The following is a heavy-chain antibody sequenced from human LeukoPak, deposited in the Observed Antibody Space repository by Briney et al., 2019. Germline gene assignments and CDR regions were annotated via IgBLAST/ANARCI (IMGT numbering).Heavy chain of an antibody. V-gene: IGHV4-34*01. CDR2: INHSGST. CDR1: GGSFSGYY. J-gene: IGHJ4*02. D-gene: IGHD5-12*01. CDR3: ARRKWLRLQRTTTYFDY. Sequence: PSETLSLTCAVYGGSFSGYYWSWLRQPPGKGLEWIGEINHSGSTNYNPSLKSRVTISVDTSKNQFSLKLSSVTAADTAVYYCARRKWLRLQRTTTYFDYWGQGTLVTVSS.